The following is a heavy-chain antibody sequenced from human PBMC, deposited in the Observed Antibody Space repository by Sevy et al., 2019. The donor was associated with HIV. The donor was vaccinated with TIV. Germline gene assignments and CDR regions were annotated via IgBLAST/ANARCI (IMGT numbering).Heavy chain of an antibody. V-gene: IGHV3-74*01. D-gene: IGHD5-18*01. Sequence: GGSLRLSCAASGFTFSNYWMHWVRQAPEKGLMWVSRISSDGSITNYADSVKGRFTISRDNAKNTLYLQMNSLRVEDAGVYYCARVRGYSYGEFDYWGQGTLVTVSS. J-gene: IGHJ4*02. CDR1: GFTFSNYW. CDR2: ISSDGSIT. CDR3: ARVRGYSYGEFDY.